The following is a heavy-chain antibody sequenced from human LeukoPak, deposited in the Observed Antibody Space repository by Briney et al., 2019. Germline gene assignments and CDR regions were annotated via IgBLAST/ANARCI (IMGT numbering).Heavy chain of an antibody. D-gene: IGHD3-10*01. CDR1: GDSINNYY. Sequence: SETLSLTCTVSGDSINNYYCNWIRQPAGKGLEWIGRVYTDGSTNYNPSFKSRVTMSVDTSKNQFSLRLSSVTAADTAVYYCAGTYGSGNWFDPWGQGTLVTVSS. J-gene: IGHJ5*02. CDR2: VYTDGST. V-gene: IGHV4-4*07. CDR3: AGTYGSGNWFDP.